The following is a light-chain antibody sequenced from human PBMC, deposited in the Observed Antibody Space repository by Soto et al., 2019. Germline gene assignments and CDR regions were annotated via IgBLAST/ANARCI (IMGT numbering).Light chain of an antibody. V-gene: IGLV2-8*01. CDR1: SSDVGSYNY. CDR3: SSYAGSNNVV. Sequence: QSVLTQPPSASGSPGQSVTISCTGTSSDVGSYNYVSWYQQRPGKAPKLMIYEVSKRPSGVPDRFSGSKSANTASLTVSGLQADDEADYYCSSYAGSNNVVFGGGTKLTVL. J-gene: IGLJ2*01. CDR2: EVS.